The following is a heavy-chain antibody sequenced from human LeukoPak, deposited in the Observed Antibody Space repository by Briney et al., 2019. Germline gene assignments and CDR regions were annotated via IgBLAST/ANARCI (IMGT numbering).Heavy chain of an antibody. J-gene: IGHJ3*02. Sequence: PSETLSLTCTVSGGSISSGDYYWSWIRQPPGKGLEWIGYIYYSGSTYYNPSLKSRVTISVDTSKNQFSLKLSSVTAADTAVYYCAREGGYDILTEGAFDIWGQGTMVTVSS. D-gene: IGHD3-9*01. CDR1: GGSISSGDYY. CDR3: AREGGYDILTEGAFDI. CDR2: IYYSGST. V-gene: IGHV4-30-4*01.